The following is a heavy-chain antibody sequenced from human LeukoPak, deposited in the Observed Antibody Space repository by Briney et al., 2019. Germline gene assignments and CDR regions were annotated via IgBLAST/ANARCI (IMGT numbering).Heavy chain of an antibody. Sequence: SETLSLTCTVSGGSITSYYWSWIRQPAGKGLEYIGRIFTSGRTHYNPSLRSRVTMSVDTSKNQFSLKLSSVTAADTAVYYCARGAPNDSSGYYYSDAFAYYFDYWGQGTLVTVSS. V-gene: IGHV4-4*07. J-gene: IGHJ4*02. CDR3: ARGAPNDSSGYYYSDAFAYYFDY. D-gene: IGHD3-22*01. CDR2: IFTSGRT. CDR1: GGSITSYY.